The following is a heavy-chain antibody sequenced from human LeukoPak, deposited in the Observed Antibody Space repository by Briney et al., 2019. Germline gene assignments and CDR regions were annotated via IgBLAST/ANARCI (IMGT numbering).Heavy chain of an antibody. D-gene: IGHD3-10*01. CDR2: LGGSGDST. V-gene: IGHV3-23*01. CDR1: GFTFSSYA. CDR3: AKGGNYYGSGTYIYYNYYMDV. Sequence: GGSLRLSCAASGFTFSSYAVNWVRQAPGKGLEWVSVLGGSGDSTYYADSVKGRFTISRDNSKNTLYLQMNSLRAEDTAVYYCAKGGNYYGSGTYIYYNYYMDVWGKGTTVTVSS. J-gene: IGHJ6*03.